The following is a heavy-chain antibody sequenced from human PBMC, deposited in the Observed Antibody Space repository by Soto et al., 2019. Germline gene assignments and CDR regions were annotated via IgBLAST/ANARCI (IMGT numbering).Heavy chain of an antibody. V-gene: IGHV1-18*01. CDR2: ISAYNGNT. Sequence: QVQLVQSGAEVKKPGASVKVSCKASGYTFTSYGISWVRQAPGQGLEWMGWISAYNGNTNYAQKLQGRVTMTTDTSTSTAYMELRSLRSDDTAAYCCARDRYVVVITGGYYYGMDVWGQGTTVTVSS. J-gene: IGHJ6*02. CDR1: GYTFTSYG. D-gene: IGHD3-22*01. CDR3: ARDRYVVVITGGYYYGMDV.